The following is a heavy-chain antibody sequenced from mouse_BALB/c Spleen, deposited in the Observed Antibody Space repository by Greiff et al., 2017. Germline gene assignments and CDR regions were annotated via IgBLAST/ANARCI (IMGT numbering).Heavy chain of an antibody. Sequence: EVQLVESGGGLVKPGGSLKLSCAASGFTFSSYAMSWVRQTPEKRLEWVATISSGGSYTYYPDSVKGRFTISRDNAKNTLYLQMSSLRSEDTAMYYCARRRTGTLYYAMDYWGQGTSVTVSS. CDR2: ISSGGSYT. CDR3: ARRRTGTLYYAMDY. J-gene: IGHJ4*01. CDR1: GFTFSSYA. D-gene: IGHD4-1*01. V-gene: IGHV5-9-3*01.